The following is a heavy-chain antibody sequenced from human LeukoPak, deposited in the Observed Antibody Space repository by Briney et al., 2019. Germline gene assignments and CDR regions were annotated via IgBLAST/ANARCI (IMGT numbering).Heavy chain of an antibody. J-gene: IGHJ4*02. CDR3: ARSGRGSVDY. CDR1: GGSISSYY. V-gene: IGHV4-59*01. CDR2: IYYSGGT. Sequence: SETLSLTCTVSGGSISSYYWSWIRQPPGKGLEWIGYIYYSGGTNYNPSLKSRVTISVDTSKNQFSLKLSSVTAADTAVYYCARSGRGSVDYWGQGTLVTVSS. D-gene: IGHD3-10*01.